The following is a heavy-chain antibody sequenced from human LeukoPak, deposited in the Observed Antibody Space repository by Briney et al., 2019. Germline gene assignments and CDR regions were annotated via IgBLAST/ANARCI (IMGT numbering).Heavy chain of an antibody. V-gene: IGHV1-2*02. D-gene: IGHD4-11*01. J-gene: IGHJ4*02. CDR1: GYTFTGYY. CDR2: INPNSGGT. CDR3: ARKDYSNYSGFDY. Sequence: ASVKVSCKASGYTFTGYYMHWVRQAPGQGLEWMGWINPNSGGTNYAQKFQGRVTMARDTSISTAYMELSRLRSDDTAVYYCARKDYSNYSGFDYWGQGTLVTVSS.